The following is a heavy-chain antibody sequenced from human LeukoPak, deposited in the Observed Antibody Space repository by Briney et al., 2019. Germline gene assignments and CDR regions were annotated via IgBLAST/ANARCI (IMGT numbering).Heavy chain of an antibody. CDR3: ARALGQLCPRPMCAFDI. V-gene: IGHV1-69*13. CDR1: GGTFSRYA. Sequence: SVKVSCKASGGTFSRYAISWVRQAPRQGLEWMGGIIPIFGTANYAQKFQGRVTITADESTSTAYMEMSSLRSEDTAVYYCARALGQLCPRPMCAFDIWGQGTVVTVSS. CDR2: IIPIFGTA. D-gene: IGHD2-2*01. J-gene: IGHJ3*02.